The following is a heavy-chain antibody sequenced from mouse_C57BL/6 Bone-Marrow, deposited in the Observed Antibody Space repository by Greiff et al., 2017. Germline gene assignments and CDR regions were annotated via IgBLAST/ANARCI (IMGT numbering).Heavy chain of an antibody. CDR3: AREGSYGNFYAMDY. J-gene: IGHJ4*01. D-gene: IGHD2-1*01. V-gene: IGHV5-16*01. CDR2: INYDGSST. CDR1: GFTFSDYY. Sequence: EVQLVESEGGLVQPGSSLKLSCTASGFTFSDYYMAWVRQVPEKGLEWVANINYDGSSTYSLDSLKSRFIISRDNAKNILYLQMSRLKSEDTATYYCAREGSYGNFYAMDYWGQGTSVTVSA.